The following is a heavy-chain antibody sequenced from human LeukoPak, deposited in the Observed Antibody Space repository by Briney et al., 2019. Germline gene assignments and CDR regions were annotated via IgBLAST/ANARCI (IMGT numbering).Heavy chain of an antibody. J-gene: IGHJ6*02. D-gene: IGHD3-10*01. Sequence: GGSLRLSCAASGFTFSSYAMHWVRQAPGKGLEYVSAISSNGGSTYYANSVKGRFTISRDNSKNTLYLQMGSLRAEDMAVYYCARGYRGYYYGMDVWGQGTTVTVSS. CDR1: GFTFSSYA. CDR2: ISSNGGST. V-gene: IGHV3-64*01. CDR3: ARGYRGYYYGMDV.